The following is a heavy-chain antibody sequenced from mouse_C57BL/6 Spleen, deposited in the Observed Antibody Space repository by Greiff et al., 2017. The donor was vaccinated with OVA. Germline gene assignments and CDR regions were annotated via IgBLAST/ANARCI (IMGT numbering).Heavy chain of an antibody. CDR1: GYTFTDYE. J-gene: IGHJ2*01. CDR2: IDPETGGT. D-gene: IGHD2-5*01. CDR3: TRSDNYSKGNFDY. V-gene: IGHV1-15*01. Sequence: VQLQESGAELVRPGASVTLSCKASGYTFTDYEMHWVKQTPVHGLEWIGAIDPETGGTAYNQKFKGKAILTADKSSSTAYMELRSLTSEDSAVYYCTRSDNYSKGNFDYWGQGTTLTVSS.